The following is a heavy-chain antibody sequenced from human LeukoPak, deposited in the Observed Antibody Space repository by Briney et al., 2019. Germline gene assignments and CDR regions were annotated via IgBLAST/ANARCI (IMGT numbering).Heavy chain of an antibody. J-gene: IGHJ4*02. CDR2: IYYSGST. CDR3: ARVDSNNWYDSRGYFDY. CDR1: GGFISSYY. D-gene: IGHD6-13*01. V-gene: IGHV4-59*01. Sequence: PSETLSLTCTVSGGFISSYYWSWIRQPPGRGLEWIGYIYYSGSTNYNPSLKSRVTISVDTSKNQFSLKLSSVTAADTAVYYCARVDSNNWYDSRGYFDYWGQGTLVTVSS.